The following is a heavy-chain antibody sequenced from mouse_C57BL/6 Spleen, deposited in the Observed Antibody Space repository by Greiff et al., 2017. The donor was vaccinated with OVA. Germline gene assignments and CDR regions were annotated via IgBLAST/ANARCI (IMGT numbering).Heavy chain of an antibody. Sequence: VQLQQSGPELVKPGASVKISCKASGYAFSSSWMNWVKQRPGKGLEWIGRIYPGDGDTTYHGKFKGKATLTAAKSSSPAYMQLSSLTSEDSAVYFCARSGTTIRDYWGQGTTLTVSS. J-gene: IGHJ2*01. CDR2: IYPGDGDT. D-gene: IGHD2-1*01. V-gene: IGHV1-82*01. CDR3: ARSGTTIRDY. CDR1: GYAFSSSW.